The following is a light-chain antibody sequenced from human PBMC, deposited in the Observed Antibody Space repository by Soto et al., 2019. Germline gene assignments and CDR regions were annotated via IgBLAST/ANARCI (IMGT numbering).Light chain of an antibody. Sequence: EIVLTQTPATLSLSPGERTTLSCRASQSVSSYLAWYQQKPGQAPRLLIYDASNRATGIPARFSGGGSGTDFTLTISSLEPEDFAVYYCQQRSSWPITFGQGTRLEIK. CDR2: DAS. CDR1: QSVSSY. CDR3: QQRSSWPIT. V-gene: IGKV3-11*01. J-gene: IGKJ5*01.